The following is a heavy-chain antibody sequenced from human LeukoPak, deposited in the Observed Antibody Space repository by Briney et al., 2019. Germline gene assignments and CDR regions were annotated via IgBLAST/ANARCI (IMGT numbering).Heavy chain of an antibody. Sequence: SETLSLTCTVSGGSISSYYWSWIRQPPGKGLELIGYIYTSGSTNYNPSLKSRVTISVDTSKNQFSLKLSSVTAADTAVYYCARQGILTGYFISGWAFDIWGQGTMVTVSS. J-gene: IGHJ3*02. CDR3: ARQGILTGYFISGWAFDI. CDR2: IYTSGST. V-gene: IGHV4-4*09. CDR1: GGSISSYY. D-gene: IGHD3-9*01.